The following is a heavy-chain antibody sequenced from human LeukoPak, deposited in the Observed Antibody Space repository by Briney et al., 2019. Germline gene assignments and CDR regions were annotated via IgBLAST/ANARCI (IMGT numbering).Heavy chain of an antibody. D-gene: IGHD6-13*01. CDR3: ARDRGSSWFADY. CDR2: INPNNGGT. J-gene: IGHJ4*02. Sequence: ASVKVSCKASGYTFGDYYIHWVRQAPGQGLEWMGWINPNNGGTKYGKKFQGRVTMTSDTSISTAYMELSRLRYDDTAMYYCARDRGSSWFADYWGQGTLVTVSS. CDR1: GYTFGDYY. V-gene: IGHV1-2*02.